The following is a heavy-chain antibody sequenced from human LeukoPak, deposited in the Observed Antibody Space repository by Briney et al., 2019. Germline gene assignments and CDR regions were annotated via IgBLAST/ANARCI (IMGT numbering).Heavy chain of an antibody. D-gene: IGHD3-10*01. V-gene: IGHV3-33*01. Sequence: GGSLRLSCAASGFTFSSYGMDWVRQAPGKGLEWVAVIWYDGSNKYYADSVKGRFTISRDNSKNTLYLQMNSLRAEDTAVYYCARERMVRGVIITEPFDYWGQGTLVTVSS. CDR3: ARERMVRGVIITEPFDY. CDR1: GFTFSSYG. CDR2: IWYDGSNK. J-gene: IGHJ4*02.